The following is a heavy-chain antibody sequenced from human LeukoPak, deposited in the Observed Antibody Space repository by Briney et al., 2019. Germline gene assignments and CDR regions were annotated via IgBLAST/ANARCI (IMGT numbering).Heavy chain of an antibody. CDR1: GFTFGSYA. CDR2: IDASGGST. D-gene: IGHD6-19*01. CDR3: ATGSGSGWYGWFAP. J-gene: IGHJ5*02. V-gene: IGHV3-23*01. Sequence: GGSLRLSCAASGFTFGSYAMTWVRQAPGKGLGWVSSIDASGGSTYYAASVKGRFPIPRDNSKNTFYLQMNTLRADDTAVYYCATGSGSGWYGWFAPWGQGTLVTVSS.